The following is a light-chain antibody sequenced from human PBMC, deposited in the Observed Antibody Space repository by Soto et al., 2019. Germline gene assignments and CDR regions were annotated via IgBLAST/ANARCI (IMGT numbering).Light chain of an antibody. CDR3: QSYDSSLSAVV. Sequence: QSVLTPPPSVSGAPGQRVPISCTGSSSNIGAGYDVHWYQQLPGTAPKLLIYGNSNRPSGVPDRFSGSKSGTSASLAITGLQAEDEADYYCQSYDSSLSAVVFGGGTKLTVL. J-gene: IGLJ2*01. CDR2: GNS. CDR1: SSNIGAGYD. V-gene: IGLV1-40*01.